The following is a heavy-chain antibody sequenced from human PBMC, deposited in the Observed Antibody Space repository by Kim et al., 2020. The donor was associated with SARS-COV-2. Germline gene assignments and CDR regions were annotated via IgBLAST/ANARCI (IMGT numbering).Heavy chain of an antibody. CDR3: ANAARVGGVGWDSYHFGMDV. CDR1: GFSFSSYG. J-gene: IGHJ6*02. CDR2: ISFDVYYK. Sequence: GGSLRLSCEGSGFSFSSYGIHWVRQAPGKGLEWVAVISFDVYYKYYADSVKGRFSLSRDNSKNTVYLEINSLRGEDTAVYYCANAARVGGVGWDSYHFGMDVWGQGTTVSVSS. D-gene: IGHD6-19*01. V-gene: IGHV3-30*18.